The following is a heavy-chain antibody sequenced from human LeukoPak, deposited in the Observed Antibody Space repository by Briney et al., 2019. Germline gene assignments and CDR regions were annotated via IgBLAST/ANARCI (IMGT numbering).Heavy chain of an antibody. CDR2: VWSDGSNQ. D-gene: IGHD6-13*01. CDR3: AKRYGDSTGWFFDF. Sequence: GGSLRLSCAASGFTFSSYGMHWVRQAPGKGLEWVAAVWSDGSNQNYADSVKGRFTISRDNSKNTLYLQMNSLRAEDTAVFYCAKRYGDSTGWFFDFWGQGTLVIVSS. V-gene: IGHV3-33*06. J-gene: IGHJ4*02. CDR1: GFTFSSYG.